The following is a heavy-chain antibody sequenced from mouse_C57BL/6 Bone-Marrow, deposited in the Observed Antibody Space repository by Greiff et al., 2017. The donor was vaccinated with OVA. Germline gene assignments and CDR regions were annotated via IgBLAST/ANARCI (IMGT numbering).Heavy chain of an antibody. CDR3: ARGGVLRHFDY. CDR1: GYTFTSYW. Sequence: LQPGAELVRPGTSVKLSCKASGYTFTSYWMHWVKQRPGQGLEWIGVIDPSDSYTNYNQKFKGKATLTVDTSSSTAYMQLSSLTSEDSAVYYCARGGVLRHFDYWGQGTTLTVSS. CDR2: IDPSDSYT. D-gene: IGHD1-1*01. J-gene: IGHJ2*01. V-gene: IGHV1-59*01.